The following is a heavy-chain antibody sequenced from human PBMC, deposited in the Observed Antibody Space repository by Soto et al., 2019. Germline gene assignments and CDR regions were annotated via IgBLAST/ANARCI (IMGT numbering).Heavy chain of an antibody. CDR1: GFTFSSYS. Sequence: QPGGSLRLSCAASGFTFSSYSMHWVRQAPGKGLEYVSAISSNGGTTSYADSVKGRFTISRDNSKNTLYLQMNSLRAEDTAVYYCARDPVRRYECPSCYHNYHYGMDVWGQGTTVTVSS. J-gene: IGHJ6*02. CDR2: ISSNGGTT. V-gene: IGHV3-64*04. D-gene: IGHD2-2*01. CDR3: ARDPVRRYECPSCYHNYHYGMDV.